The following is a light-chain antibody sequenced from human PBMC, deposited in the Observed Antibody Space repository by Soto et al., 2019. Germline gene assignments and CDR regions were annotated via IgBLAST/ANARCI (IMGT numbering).Light chain of an antibody. J-gene: IGLJ2*01. Sequence: QSALTQPASVSGSPGHSITISCTGTTSDVGGYVYVSWYRQHPGKAPKLMIFEVSHRPSGVSNRFSGSKSGNTASLTISGLQAEDEADYYCSSYSSSRTVVFGGGTKLTVL. CDR1: TSDVGGYVY. V-gene: IGLV2-14*01. CDR3: SSYSSSRTVV. CDR2: EVS.